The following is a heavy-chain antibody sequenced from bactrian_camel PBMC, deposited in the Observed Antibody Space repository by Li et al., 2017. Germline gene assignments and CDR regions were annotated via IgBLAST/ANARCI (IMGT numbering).Heavy chain of an antibody. V-gene: IGHV3S53*01. CDR1: GNTYSPYC. CDR2: IALDGSR. J-gene: IGHJ4*01. D-gene: IGHD7*01. Sequence: HVQLVESGGGSVQAGGSLRLSCVTSGNTYSPYCMGWFRQAPGKEREMVARIALDGSRTYADSVKGRFTVSKDNAKNTLYLQMNHLKPEDTAMYYCAADPWSRVQCGAAAAARFGTWGQGTQVTVS. CDR3: AADPWSRVQCGAAAAARFGT.